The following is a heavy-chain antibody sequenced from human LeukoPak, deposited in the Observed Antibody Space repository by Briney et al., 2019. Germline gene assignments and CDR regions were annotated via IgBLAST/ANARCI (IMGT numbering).Heavy chain of an antibody. J-gene: IGHJ3*02. Sequence: GGSLRLSCAASGFAFSSYAMIWVRQAPGEGLEWVSAISGSGGSTYYADSVKGRFTISRDNSKNTLYLQMNSLRAEDTAVYYCAKDALGSGSYYGYDDAFDIWGQGTMVTVSS. CDR3: AKDALGSGSYYGYDDAFDI. D-gene: IGHD3-10*01. CDR2: ISGSGGST. V-gene: IGHV3-23*01. CDR1: GFAFSSYA.